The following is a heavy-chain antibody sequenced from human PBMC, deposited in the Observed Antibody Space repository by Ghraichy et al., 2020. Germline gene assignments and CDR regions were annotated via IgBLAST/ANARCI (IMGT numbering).Heavy chain of an antibody. D-gene: IGHD2-15*01. CDR1: GGSISSYY. Sequence: SETLSLTCTVSGGSISSYYWSWIRQPPGKGLEWIGYIYYSGNTNYNPSLKSRVTISVDTSKNQFSLKLSSVTAADTAVYYCARGGQSGYCSGGSCYSPNYWGQGTLVTVSS. CDR3: ARGGQSGYCSGGSCYSPNY. J-gene: IGHJ4*02. CDR2: IYYSGNT. V-gene: IGHV4-59*01.